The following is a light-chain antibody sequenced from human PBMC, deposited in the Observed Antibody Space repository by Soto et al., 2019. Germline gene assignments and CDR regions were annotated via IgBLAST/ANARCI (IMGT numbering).Light chain of an antibody. J-gene: IGLJ1*01. V-gene: IGLV1-44*01. CDR3: AAWDDSLNGYV. Sequence: QSVLTQPPSASGSPGQRVTISCSGSNSNIGGNAVNWYQQLPGTAPTLLIYSTNERPSGVPDRFSGSKSGTSASLAISGHQSEDAADSYCAAWDDSLNGYVLGNGNKVTV. CDR1: NSNIGGNA. CDR2: STN.